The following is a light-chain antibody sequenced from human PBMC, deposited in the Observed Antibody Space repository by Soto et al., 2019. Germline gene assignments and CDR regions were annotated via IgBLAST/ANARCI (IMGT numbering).Light chain of an antibody. J-gene: IGLJ2*01. CDR1: ISDVGGYNY. Sequence: QSALTQPASVSGSPGQSITISCTGTISDVGGYNYVSWFQHHPGEAPKLMIYDVSNRPSGVSYRFSGSKSVNTASLTISGLQAEDEADYYCSSYTISGTPVFVGGTKVTVL. CDR2: DVS. V-gene: IGLV2-14*03. CDR3: SSYTISGTPV.